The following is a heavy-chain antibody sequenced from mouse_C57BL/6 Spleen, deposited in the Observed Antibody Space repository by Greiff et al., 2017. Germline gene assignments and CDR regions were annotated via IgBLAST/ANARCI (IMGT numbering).Heavy chain of an antibody. CDR1: GFTFSSYT. CDR2: ISGGGGNT. D-gene: IGHD3-2*02. J-gene: IGHJ3*01. Sequence: DVKLVESGGGLVKPGGSLKLSCAASGFTFSSYTMSWVRQTPEKRLEWVATISGGGGNTYYPDSVKGRFTISRDNAKNTLYLQMSSLRSEDTALYDCARREDSSGYGFAYWGQGTLVTVSA. CDR3: ARREDSSGYGFAY. V-gene: IGHV5-9*01.